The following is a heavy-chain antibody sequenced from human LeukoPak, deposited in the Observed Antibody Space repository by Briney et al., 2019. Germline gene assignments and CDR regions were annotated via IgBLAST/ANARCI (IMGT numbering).Heavy chain of an antibody. CDR1: GYTFTSYY. CDR2: INPSGGST. D-gene: IGHD5-18*01. Sequence: ASVKVSCKASGYTFTSYYMHWVRQAPGQGLEWMGIINPSGGSTNYAQKFQGRVTMTRDTSISTAYMELSRLRSDDTAVYYCARGPRIQLWLRTSQLSDYWGQGTLVTVSS. J-gene: IGHJ4*02. CDR3: ARGPRIQLWLRTSQLSDY. V-gene: IGHV1-2*02.